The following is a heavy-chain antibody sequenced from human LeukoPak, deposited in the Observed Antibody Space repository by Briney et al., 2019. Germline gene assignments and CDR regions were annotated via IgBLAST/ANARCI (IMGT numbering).Heavy chain of an antibody. CDR3: ARDAHGRVAPIRGYYYGMDV. D-gene: IGHD5-12*01. CDR1: GYTFTSYG. V-gene: IGHV1-18*01. Sequence: ASVKVSCKASGYTFTSYGISWVRQAPGQGLEWMGWISAYNGNTNYAQKFQGRVTITADESTSTAYMELSSLRSEDTAVYYCARDAHGRVAPIRGYYYGMDVWGQGTTVTVSS. CDR2: ISAYNGNT. J-gene: IGHJ6*02.